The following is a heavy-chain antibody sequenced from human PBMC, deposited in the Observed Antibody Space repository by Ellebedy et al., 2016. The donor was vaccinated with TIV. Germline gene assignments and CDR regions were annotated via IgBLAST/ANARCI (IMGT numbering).Heavy chain of an antibody. V-gene: IGHV4-59*12. CDR3: ARDSGPGGYSYGYYYYYGMDV. CDR2: IYYSGST. D-gene: IGHD5-18*01. J-gene: IGHJ6*02. CDR1: GGSISSYY. Sequence: SETLSLTCTVSGGSISSYYWSWIRQPPGKGLEWIGYIYYSGSTNYNPSLKSRVTISVDTSKNQFSLKLSSVTAADTAVYYCARDSGPGGYSYGYYYYYGMDVWGQGTTVTVSS.